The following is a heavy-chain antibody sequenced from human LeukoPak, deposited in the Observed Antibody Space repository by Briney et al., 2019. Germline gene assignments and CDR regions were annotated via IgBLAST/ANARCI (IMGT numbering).Heavy chain of an antibody. V-gene: IGHV3-30*02. Sequence: GGSLRLSCAAAGFTFSSCGMHWVRQAPGKGLEWVALIRYDGSSKYYADSVKGRFTISRDNSKNTLYLQMNSLRAEDTALYSCAKDTHDGTPYYYFDYWGQGTLVTVSS. CDR1: GFTFSSCG. CDR2: IRYDGSSK. CDR3: AKDTHDGTPYYYFDY. D-gene: IGHD3-10*01. J-gene: IGHJ4*02.